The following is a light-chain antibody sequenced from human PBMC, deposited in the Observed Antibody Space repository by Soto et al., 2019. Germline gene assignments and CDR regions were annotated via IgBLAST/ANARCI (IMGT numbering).Light chain of an antibody. J-gene: IGKJ1*01. V-gene: IGKV3-20*01. CDR2: STS. Sequence: EIVLTQSPGTLSLSPGERATLSCRASQSVSSSYLAWYQQKPGQSPRLLIYSTSSRATGIPDRFSGSGSGTDFTLTISRLEPEDFAVYYCQQYGSSPQTFGQGNKVEVK. CDR1: QSVSSSY. CDR3: QQYGSSPQT.